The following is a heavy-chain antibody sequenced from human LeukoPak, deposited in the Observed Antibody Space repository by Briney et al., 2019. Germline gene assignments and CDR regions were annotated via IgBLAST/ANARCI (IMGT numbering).Heavy chain of an antibody. CDR3: ARGDYAWGTFRHTLDY. CDR1: GFEFSSYQ. J-gene: IGHJ4*02. V-gene: IGHV3-48*03. Sequence: GGSLRLSCAASGFEFSSYQMNWVRQAPGKALEWVSDISSGGADIFYAASVRGRFTTSRDNANNLLFLQMNSLTVDDTAVYYCARGDYAWGTFRHTLDYWGQGALVTVSS. CDR2: ISSGGADI. D-gene: IGHD3-16*02.